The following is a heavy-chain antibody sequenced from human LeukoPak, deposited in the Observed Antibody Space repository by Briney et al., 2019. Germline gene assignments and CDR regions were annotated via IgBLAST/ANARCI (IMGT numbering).Heavy chain of an antibody. CDR2: INPNSGGT. CDR1: GYTFTGYY. V-gene: IGHV1-2*02. D-gene: IGHD2-15*01. CDR3: ALTDGGYCSGGSCYSVDY. Sequence: GASVKVSCKASGYTFTGYYMHWVRQAPGKGLEWMGCINPNSGGTNYAHKFQGRVTMTRDTSISTAYMELSRLRSDDTAVYYCALTDGGYCSGGSCYSVDYWGQGTLVTVSS. J-gene: IGHJ4*02.